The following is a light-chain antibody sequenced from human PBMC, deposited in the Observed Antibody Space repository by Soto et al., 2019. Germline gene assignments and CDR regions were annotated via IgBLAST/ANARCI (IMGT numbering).Light chain of an antibody. J-gene: IGLJ2*01. CDR1: TSNIGSHY. CDR3: QSSDSSGTYVV. CDR2: RIN. V-gene: IGLV1-47*01. Sequence: QSVLTQPPSASGTPGQTVTISCSGSTSNIGSHYVHWYQQLPGTAPKLLIHRINQRPSGVPDRFSGSSSGTTVTLTISGVQAEDEADYYCQSSDSSGTYVVFGGGTQLTVL.